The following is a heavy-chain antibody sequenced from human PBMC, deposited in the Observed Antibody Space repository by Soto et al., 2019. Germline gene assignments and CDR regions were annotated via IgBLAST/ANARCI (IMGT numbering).Heavy chain of an antibody. V-gene: IGHV1-3*01. CDR2: INAGNGNT. J-gene: IGHJ4*02. Sequence: ASVKVSCKASGYTFTSYAMHWVRQAPGQRLEWMGWINAGNGNTKYSQKFQGRVTITRDTSASTAYMELSSLRSEDTAVYYCARASDADYYDSSGVFDYWGQGTLVTVSS. CDR3: ARASDADYYDSSGVFDY. CDR1: GYTFTSYA. D-gene: IGHD3-22*01.